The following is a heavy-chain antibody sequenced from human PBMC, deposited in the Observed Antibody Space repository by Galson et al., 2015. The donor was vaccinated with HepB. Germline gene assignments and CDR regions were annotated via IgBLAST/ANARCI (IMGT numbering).Heavy chain of an antibody. CDR2: ISYDGSNK. J-gene: IGHJ4*02. CDR3: TRDSPRVGDSGSFLAHFDY. D-gene: IGHD3-10*01. Sequence: SLRLSCAASGFTFSSYAMHWVRQAPGKGLEWVAVISYDGSNKYYADSVKGRFTISRHNSKNTLYLQMNSLRAEDTAMYYCTRDSPRVGDSGSFLAHFDYWGQGTLVTVSS. V-gene: IGHV3-30*04. CDR1: GFTFSSYA.